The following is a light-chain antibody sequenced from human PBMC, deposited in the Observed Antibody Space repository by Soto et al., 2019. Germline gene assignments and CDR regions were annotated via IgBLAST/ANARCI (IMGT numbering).Light chain of an antibody. Sequence: ASQSVSSSYLAWYQQKPGQAPRLLIYGASSRATGIPDRFSGSGSGTDFTLTISRLEPEDFAVYYCQQYETSLRTFGQGTKVDIK. V-gene: IGKV3-20*01. CDR3: QQYETSLRT. CDR1: QSVSSSY. J-gene: IGKJ1*01. CDR2: GAS.